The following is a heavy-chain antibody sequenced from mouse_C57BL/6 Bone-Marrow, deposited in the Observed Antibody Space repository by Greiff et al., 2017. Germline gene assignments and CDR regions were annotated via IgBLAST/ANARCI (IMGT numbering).Heavy chain of an antibody. CDR1: GFTFSDYG. V-gene: IGHV5-17*01. CDR2: ISSGSSTI. Sequence: EVKLQESGGGLVKPGGSLKLSCAASGFTFSDYGMHWVRQAPEKGLEWVAYISSGSSTIYYTDTVKGRFTISRDNAKNTLFLQMTSLRSEDTAMYYCASSYAMDDWGQGTSVTVSS. CDR3: ASSYAMDD. J-gene: IGHJ4*01.